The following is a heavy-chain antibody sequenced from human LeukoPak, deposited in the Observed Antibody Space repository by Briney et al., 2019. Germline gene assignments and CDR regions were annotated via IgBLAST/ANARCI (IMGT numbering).Heavy chain of an antibody. Sequence: GGSLRLSCAASGFTFSSYGMHWVRQAPGKGLEWVAFIRYDGSNKYYADSVKGRFTISRDNSKNTLYLQMNSLRAEDTAVYYCVKRADCSSTSCSPGDMDVWGKGTTVTVSS. J-gene: IGHJ6*03. CDR1: GFTFSSYG. D-gene: IGHD2-2*01. CDR2: IRYDGSNK. V-gene: IGHV3-30*02. CDR3: VKRADCSSTSCSPGDMDV.